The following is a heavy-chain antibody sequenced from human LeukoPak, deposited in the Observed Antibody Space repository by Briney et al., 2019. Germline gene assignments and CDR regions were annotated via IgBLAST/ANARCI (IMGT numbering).Heavy chain of an antibody. J-gene: IGHJ4*02. CDR3: ARATLDN. Sequence: GGSLRLSCAASGFSVSNNYISWVRQAPGKGLEWVSVIYSGGSTKYADSVKARFTISRDNSKNTVYLQMNSLRTEDTAVYFCARATLDNWGQGTLVTVSS. CDR1: GFSVSNNY. CDR2: IYSGGST. V-gene: IGHV3-53*01.